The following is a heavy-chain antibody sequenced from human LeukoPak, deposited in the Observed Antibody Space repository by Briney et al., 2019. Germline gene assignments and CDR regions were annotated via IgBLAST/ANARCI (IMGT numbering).Heavy chain of an antibody. Sequence: GGSRRLSCTTFGFTFGDHAMSWVRQAPGKGLEWVGFIRSKAYGGTTEYAASVKGRFTISRDDSKSIAYLQMNSLITDDTAVYYCSRGPIQLWVHNAMDVWGQGTTVTVSS. J-gene: IGHJ6*02. V-gene: IGHV3-49*04. D-gene: IGHD1-1*01. CDR3: SRGPIQLWVHNAMDV. CDR1: GFTFGDHA. CDR2: IRSKAYGGTT.